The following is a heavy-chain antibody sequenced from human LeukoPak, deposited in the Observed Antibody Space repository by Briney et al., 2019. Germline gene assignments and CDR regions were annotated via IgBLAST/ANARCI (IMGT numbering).Heavy chain of an antibody. Sequence: GGSLRLSCAASGFTFSSYAISWVRQAPGKGLEWVSSISGSDSKTYYADSVKGRFTISRDNAKNTVYLQMNSLRAEDTAIYYCAKDAANYPFFFDFWGQGTPVTVSS. CDR1: GFTFSSYA. V-gene: IGHV3-23*01. J-gene: IGHJ4*02. D-gene: IGHD4/OR15-4a*01. CDR2: ISGSDSKT. CDR3: AKDAANYPFFFDF.